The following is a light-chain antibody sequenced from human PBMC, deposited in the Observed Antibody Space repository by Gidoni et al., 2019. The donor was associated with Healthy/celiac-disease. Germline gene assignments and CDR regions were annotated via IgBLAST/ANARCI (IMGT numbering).Light chain of an antibody. J-gene: IGKJ1*01. V-gene: IGKV2-30*02. CDR1: QRLVHSDGNTY. Sequence: GQPASISCMSSQRLVHSDGNTYLNWFQQSPGQSPRRLIYKVSTRDSGVPDRFSGSGSGTDFTLKISRVEAEDVGVYYCKQGTHYLVKFGQGTKVEIK. CDR2: KVS. CDR3: KQGTHYLVK.